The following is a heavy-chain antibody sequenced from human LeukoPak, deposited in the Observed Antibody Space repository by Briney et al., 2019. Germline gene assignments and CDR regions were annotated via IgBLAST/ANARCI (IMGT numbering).Heavy chain of an antibody. CDR2: IYYSGST. CDR3: ARGVWGSSWDDAFDI. D-gene: IGHD6-13*01. V-gene: IGHV4-59*01. CDR1: GGSISSYY. Sequence: PSETLSLTCTVSGGSISSYYWSWIRQPPGKGLEWIGYIYYSGSTNYNPSLKSRVTISVDTSKNQFSLKLSSVTAADTAVYYCARGVWGSSWDDAFDIWGRETIVTVSS. J-gene: IGHJ3*02.